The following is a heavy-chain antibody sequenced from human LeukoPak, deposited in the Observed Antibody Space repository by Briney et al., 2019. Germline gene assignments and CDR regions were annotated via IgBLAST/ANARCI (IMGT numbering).Heavy chain of an antibody. Sequence: PGGSLRLSCAASGFTISRKFMHWVRQAPGKGLEWVSVIYGGGSTYYADYVKCRFTISRDNSKNTLYLQMNSMRAEDTAVYFCATGTSHDAFDICGQGTMVTVSS. CDR1: GFTISRKF. CDR3: ATGTSHDAFDI. V-gene: IGHV3-53*01. CDR2: IYGGGST. J-gene: IGHJ3*02. D-gene: IGHD1-14*01.